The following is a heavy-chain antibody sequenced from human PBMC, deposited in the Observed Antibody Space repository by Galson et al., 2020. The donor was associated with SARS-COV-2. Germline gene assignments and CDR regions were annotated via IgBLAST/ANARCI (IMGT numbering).Heavy chain of an antibody. CDR3: ARLHVRWPYRGFDP. CDR2: IDWDDDK. D-gene: IGHD2-15*01. J-gene: IGHJ5*02. V-gene: IGHV2-70*01. Sequence: PTLVKPTQTLTLTCTFSGFSLSTSGMCVSWIRQPPGKALEWLAPIDWDDDKYYSTSLKTRLTISKDTSKNQVVLTMTNMDPVDTATYYCARLHVRWPYRGFDPWGQGTLVTVSS. CDR1: GFSLSTSGMC.